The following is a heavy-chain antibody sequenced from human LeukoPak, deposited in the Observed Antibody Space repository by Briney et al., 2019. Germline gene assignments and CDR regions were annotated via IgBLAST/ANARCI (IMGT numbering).Heavy chain of an antibody. D-gene: IGHD2-15*01. V-gene: IGHV1-2*02. Sequence: ASVKVSCKASGYTFTGHYIHWVRQAPGQGLEWMGWINPNSGVTNYAQKFQGRVTMTRDTSISTAYMELSSLRSDDTAVYYWARDSGASHLDYWGQETLVTVSS. J-gene: IGHJ4*02. CDR3: ARDSGASHLDY. CDR2: INPNSGVT. CDR1: GYTFTGHY.